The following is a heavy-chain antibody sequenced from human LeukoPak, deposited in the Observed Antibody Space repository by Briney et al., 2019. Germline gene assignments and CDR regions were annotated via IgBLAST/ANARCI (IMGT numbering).Heavy chain of an antibody. CDR3: AKGGGWLYYFDY. CDR2: ISGSGSST. J-gene: IGHJ4*02. Sequence: PGGSLRLSCAASGFTFSSYAMSWVRQAPGKGLEWVSTISGSGSSTYYADSVKGRFTISRDNSKNTLYLQMNSLRAEDTAVYYCAKGGGWLYYFDYWGQGTLVTVSS. CDR1: GFTFSSYA. V-gene: IGHV3-23*01. D-gene: IGHD6-19*01.